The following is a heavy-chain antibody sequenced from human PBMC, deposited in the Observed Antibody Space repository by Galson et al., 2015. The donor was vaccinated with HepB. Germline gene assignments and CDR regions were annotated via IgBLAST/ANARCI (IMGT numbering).Heavy chain of an antibody. V-gene: IGHV4-4*02. CDR1: GGSISSSNW. Sequence: ETLSLTCAVSGGSISSSNWWSWVRQPPGKGLEWIGEIYHSGSTNYNPSPKSRVTISVDKSKNQFSLKLSSVTAADTAVYYCARLRKDIVLMVYAAHFDYWGQGTLVTVSS. CDR2: IYHSGST. J-gene: IGHJ4*02. CDR3: ARLRKDIVLMVYAAHFDY. D-gene: IGHD2-8*01.